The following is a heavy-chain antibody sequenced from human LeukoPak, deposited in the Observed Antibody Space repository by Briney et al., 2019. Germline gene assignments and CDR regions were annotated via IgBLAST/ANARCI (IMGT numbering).Heavy chain of an antibody. Sequence: PSETLSLTCTVSGGSISSYYWSWIRQPPGKGLEWIGYIHYSGSTNYNPSLKSRVTISVDTSKNQFSLKLSSVTAADTAVYYCAREPKGSWFDPWGQGTLVTVSS. CDR2: IHYSGST. CDR1: GGSISSYY. CDR3: AREPKGSWFDP. J-gene: IGHJ5*02. V-gene: IGHV4-59*12.